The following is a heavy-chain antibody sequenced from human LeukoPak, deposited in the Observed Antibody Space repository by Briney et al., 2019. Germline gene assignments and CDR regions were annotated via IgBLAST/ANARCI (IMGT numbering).Heavy chain of an antibody. V-gene: IGHV1-24*01. D-gene: IGHD2-15*01. CDR1: GYTLTELS. J-gene: IGHJ6*04. CDR3: ATRENVVAASYYYYYGMDV. Sequence: ASVKVSCKVSGYTLTELSMHWVRQAPRKGLEWMGGFDPEDGETIYAQKFQGRVTMTEDTSTDTAYMELSSLRSEDTAVYYCATRENVVAASYYYYYGMDVWGKGTTVTVSS. CDR2: FDPEDGET.